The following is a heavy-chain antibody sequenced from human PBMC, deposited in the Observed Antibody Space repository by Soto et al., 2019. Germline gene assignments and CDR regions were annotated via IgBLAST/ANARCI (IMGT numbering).Heavy chain of an antibody. Sequence: GGSLRLSCAASGFIFKMYWMHWVRQSPGKGLVWISRIYNDGTYSDYADSVRGRFTISRDNVNDTLYLQMNNLRAEDSGLYYCTRGPRPISTGTGAYWGQGTQVTVST. J-gene: IGHJ4*02. V-gene: IGHV3-74*01. D-gene: IGHD3-10*01. CDR1: GFIFKMYW. CDR2: IYNDGTYS. CDR3: TRGPRPISTGTGAY.